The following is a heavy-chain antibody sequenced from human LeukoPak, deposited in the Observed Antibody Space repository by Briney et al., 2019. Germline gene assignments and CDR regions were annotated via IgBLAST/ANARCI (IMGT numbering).Heavy chain of an antibody. J-gene: IGHJ3*02. CDR3: ARYTPRDSSGYYSGAFDI. V-gene: IGHV4-59*08. D-gene: IGHD3-22*01. CDR2: IYYSGST. Sequence: SETLSLTCTVSGGSIGSYYWSWIRQPPGKGLEWIGYIYYSGSTNYNPSLKSRVTISVDTSKNQFSLKLSSVTAADTAVYYCARYTPRDSSGYYSGAFDIWGQGTMVTVSS. CDR1: GGSIGSYY.